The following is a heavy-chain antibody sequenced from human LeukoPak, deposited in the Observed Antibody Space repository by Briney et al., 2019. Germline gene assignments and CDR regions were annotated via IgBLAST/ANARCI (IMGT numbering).Heavy chain of an antibody. Sequence: GGSLRLSCAVSGFTVSSNYMTWVRQAPGKGLEWVSVIYRGGSTYYADSVKGRFTISRDNSKNTLYLQMNSLRAEDTAVYYCARGRGPYYHGSGSYDYWGQGTLVTVSS. V-gene: IGHV3-53*01. J-gene: IGHJ4*02. CDR3: ARGRGPYYHGSGSYDY. CDR1: GFTVSSNY. CDR2: IYRGGST. D-gene: IGHD3-10*01.